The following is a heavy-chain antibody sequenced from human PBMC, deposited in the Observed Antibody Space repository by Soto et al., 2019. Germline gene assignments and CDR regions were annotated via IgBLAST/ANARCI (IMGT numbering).Heavy chain of an antibody. J-gene: IGHJ4*02. CDR1: GFTFSDYY. Sequence: QVQLVESGGGLVKPGGSLRLSCAASGFTFSDYYMSGIRQAPGKGLEWVSNIRTRGSTINYADAVKGRFTISRDNAKNSLYLQMNCLRAGDTAVYYCARVSPPLDYWGQGTLVTVSS. CDR2: IRTRGSTI. CDR3: ARVSPPLDY. V-gene: IGHV3-11*01.